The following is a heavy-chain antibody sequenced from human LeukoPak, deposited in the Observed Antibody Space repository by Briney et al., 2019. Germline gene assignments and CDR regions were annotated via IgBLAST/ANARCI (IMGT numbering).Heavy chain of an antibody. Sequence: ASLKLSCKVSGFTLTDLSMNWVRQAPGKGLEWMGGFDPADGETIYAQKVQGRVTMTEDTATVTAYMELSSLRSEDTAVYYCATGRELLRGWYYFDYWGQGNLVTVSS. J-gene: IGHJ4*02. V-gene: IGHV1-24*01. CDR1: GFTLTDLS. D-gene: IGHD1-26*01. CDR3: ATGRELLRGWYYFDY. CDR2: FDPADGET.